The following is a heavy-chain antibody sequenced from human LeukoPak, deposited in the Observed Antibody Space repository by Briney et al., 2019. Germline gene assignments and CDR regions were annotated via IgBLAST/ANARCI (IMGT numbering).Heavy chain of an antibody. CDR1: GGSISSSTYY. J-gene: IGHJ3*02. D-gene: IGHD3-16*01. V-gene: IGHV4-39*01. Sequence: SETLSLTCTVSGGSISSSTYYWGWIRQPPGKGLEWIGSIYYSGSTYYNPSLKSRVTISVDTSKNQFSLRLNSVTAADTAVYYCAGTGQIWGDAFDIWGQGTMVTVSS. CDR2: IYYSGST. CDR3: AGTGQIWGDAFDI.